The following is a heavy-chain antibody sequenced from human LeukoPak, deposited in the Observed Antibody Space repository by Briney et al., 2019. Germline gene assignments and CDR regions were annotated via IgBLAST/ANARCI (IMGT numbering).Heavy chain of an antibody. CDR2: IYSGGST. V-gene: IGHV3-66*01. D-gene: IGHD6-13*01. Sequence: PGGSLRLSCAASGFTFSSYAMSWVRQAPGKGLEWVSVIYSGGSTYYADSVKGRFTISRDNSKNTLYLQMNSLRAEDTAVYYCARVPPLYSSSWYIIRNSHFDYWGQGTLVTVSS. CDR1: GFTFSSYA. J-gene: IGHJ4*02. CDR3: ARVPPLYSSSWYIIRNSHFDY.